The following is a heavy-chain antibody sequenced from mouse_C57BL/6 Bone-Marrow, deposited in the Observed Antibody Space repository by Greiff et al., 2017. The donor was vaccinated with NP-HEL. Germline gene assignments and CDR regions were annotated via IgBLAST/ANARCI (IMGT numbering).Heavy chain of an antibody. CDR2: IRNKANGYTT. CDR1: GFTFTDYY. V-gene: IGHV7-3*01. J-gene: IGHJ2*01. D-gene: IGHD1-1*01. CDR3: ARYTNGSHFDF. Sequence: EVMLVESGGGLVQPGGSLSLSCAASGFTFTDYYMSWVRQPPGKALEWLGFIRNKANGYTTEYSASVKGRFTISRDNSQSILYLHMNALRADDTANYCSARYTNGSHFDFWGQGTTLTVSS.